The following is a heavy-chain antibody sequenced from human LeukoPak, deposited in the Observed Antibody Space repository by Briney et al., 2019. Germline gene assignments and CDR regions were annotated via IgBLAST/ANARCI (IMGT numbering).Heavy chain of an antibody. Sequence: SETLSLTCTVSGGSISSYYWSWIRQPLGKGLEWIGYIYYSGGTNYNPSLKSRVTISVDTSKNQFSLKLSSVTAADTAVYYCARQKPSIVGASGAFDIWGQGTMVTVSS. CDR2: IYYSGGT. V-gene: IGHV4-59*08. CDR1: GGSISSYY. J-gene: IGHJ3*02. CDR3: ARQKPSIVGASGAFDI. D-gene: IGHD1-26*01.